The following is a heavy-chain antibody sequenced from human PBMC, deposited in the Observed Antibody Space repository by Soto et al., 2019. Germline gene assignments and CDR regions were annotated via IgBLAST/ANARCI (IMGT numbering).Heavy chain of an antibody. Sequence: PSETLSLTCAVYGGSFSGYYGSWIRQPPGKGLEWIGEVNHGGSTDHNPSLQSRVTISVDTSKNQFSLKLSSVTAADTAVYYCARGRDYGAHASTTYFGLWGRGTLVTVSS. J-gene: IGHJ2*01. D-gene: IGHD4-17*01. CDR1: GGSFSGYY. CDR2: VNHGGST. V-gene: IGHV4-34*01. CDR3: ARGRDYGAHASTTYFGL.